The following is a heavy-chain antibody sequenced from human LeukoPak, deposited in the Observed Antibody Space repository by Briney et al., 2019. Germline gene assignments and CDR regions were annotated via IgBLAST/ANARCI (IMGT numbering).Heavy chain of an antibody. CDR1: GFTFSSYW. Sequence: GGSLRLSCAASGFTFSSYWMHWVRQAPGKGLVWVSRIISDGSSTTYADSVKGRFTISRDNAKNTVYLQMNSLRVEDAGVYYCARAPSEIGGYYPEYFRHWGQGTLVTVSS. J-gene: IGHJ1*01. CDR3: ARAPSEIGGYYPEYFRH. CDR2: IISDGSST. D-gene: IGHD3-22*01. V-gene: IGHV3-74*01.